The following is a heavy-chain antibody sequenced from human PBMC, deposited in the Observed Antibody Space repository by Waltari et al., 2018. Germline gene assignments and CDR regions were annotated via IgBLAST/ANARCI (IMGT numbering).Heavy chain of an antibody. CDR3: ARDRNDHDGGVYYDVLDF. CDR2: MKGDGTKQ. J-gene: IGHJ3*01. D-gene: IGHD2-21*01. Sequence: EVQLVESGGALVQPGGSLRLSCAASGFNFGTSWMAWVRQAPGKGLEGWANMKGDGTKQYYRDPVEGRFTISRDNGKNSLSLEMNSLRAEDTAVYYCARDRNDHDGGVYYDVLDFWGQGTKVTVSS. CDR1: GFNFGTSW. V-gene: IGHV3-7*03.